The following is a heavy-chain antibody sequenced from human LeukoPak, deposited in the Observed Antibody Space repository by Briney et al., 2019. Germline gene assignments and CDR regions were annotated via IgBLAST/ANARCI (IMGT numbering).Heavy chain of an antibody. D-gene: IGHD3-9*01. CDR2: ISAYNGNT. V-gene: IGHV1-18*01. J-gene: IGHJ5*02. CDR1: GYTFTSYG. CDR3: ARVGVRRYYDILTGFDNWFDP. Sequence: ASETVSCKASGYTFTSYGISWVRQAPGQGLEWMGWISAYNGNTNYAQKLQGRVTMTIDASTSTAYMELRSLRSDDTAVYYCARVGVRRYYDILTGFDNWFDPWGQGTLVTVSS.